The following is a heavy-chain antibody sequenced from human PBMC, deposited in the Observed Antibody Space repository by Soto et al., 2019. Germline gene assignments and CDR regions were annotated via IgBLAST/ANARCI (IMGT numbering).Heavy chain of an antibody. J-gene: IGHJ4*02. Sequence: GESLKISCNGSGYSFTSYWICWVGQMPGKGLECMGFIYPGDSDTTYSPSFQGHVTISADKYSSTAYLQWSSLKASDTAMYYCARVDSSGCSEYWGQGTLVTVSS. V-gene: IGHV5-51*01. D-gene: IGHD6-25*01. CDR2: IYPGDSDT. CDR3: ARVDSSGCSEY. CDR1: GYSFTSYW.